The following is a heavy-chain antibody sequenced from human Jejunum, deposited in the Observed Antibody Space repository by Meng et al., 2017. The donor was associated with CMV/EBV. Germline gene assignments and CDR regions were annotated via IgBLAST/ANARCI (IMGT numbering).Heavy chain of an antibody. J-gene: IGHJ4*02. V-gene: IGHV6-1*01. CDR1: GDSVSSKSAA. CDR2: AYYRSKWFY. CDR3: ARGLYDSSWSTFDY. D-gene: IGHD6-13*01. Sequence: VQLQQSGPGRVKPSQTLSLKCAISGDSVSSKSAAWNWIRQSPSRGLEWLGRAYYRSKWFYDYALSVKSRININPDTSKNRFSLQLNSVTPEDTAVYYCARGLYDSSWSTFDYWGQGTLVTVSS.